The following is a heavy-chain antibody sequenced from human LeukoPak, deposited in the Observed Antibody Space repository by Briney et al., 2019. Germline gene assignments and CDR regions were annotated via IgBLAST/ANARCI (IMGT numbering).Heavy chain of an antibody. J-gene: IGHJ4*02. CDR1: GGSISSSSYY. CDR2: IYYSGST. D-gene: IGHD3-10*01. Sequence: SETLSLTCTVSGGSISSSSYYWGWIRQPPGKGLEWNGSIYYSGSTYYNPSLKSRVTISVDTSKNQFSLKLSSVTAADTAVYYCARDQTYSGSGIYTYFDYWGQGILVTVSS. CDR3: ARDQTYSGSGIYTYFDY. V-gene: IGHV4-39*02.